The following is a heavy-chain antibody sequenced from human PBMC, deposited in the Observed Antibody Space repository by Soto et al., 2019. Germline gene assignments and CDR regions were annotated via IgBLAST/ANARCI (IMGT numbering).Heavy chain of an antibody. Sequence: GGSLRLSCAASGFTFSSYAMHWVRQAPGKRLEWVAVISYDGINKYYADSVKGRFTISRDNSKNTLYLQMNSLRPEDTAVYYCARDNSNPTLNYYYYGMDVWGQGTTVTVSS. CDR1: GFTFSSYA. CDR3: ARDNSNPTLNYYYYGMDV. D-gene: IGHD4-4*01. V-gene: IGHV3-30-3*01. CDR2: ISYDGINK. J-gene: IGHJ6*02.